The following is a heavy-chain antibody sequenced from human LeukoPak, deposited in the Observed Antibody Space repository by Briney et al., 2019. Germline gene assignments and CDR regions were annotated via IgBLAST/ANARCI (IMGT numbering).Heavy chain of an antibody. CDR3: ARKVVADLQGNWFDP. V-gene: IGHV5-51*07. J-gene: IGHJ5*02. CDR1: GYSFTSYW. D-gene: IGHD2-15*01. Sequence: GESLKISCKGSGYSFTSYWIGWVHQMPGKGLEWMGIIYPGDSDTRYSPSFQGQVTISADKSISTAYLQWSSLKASDTAMYYCARKVVADLQGNWFDPWGQGTLVTVSS. CDR2: IYPGDSDT.